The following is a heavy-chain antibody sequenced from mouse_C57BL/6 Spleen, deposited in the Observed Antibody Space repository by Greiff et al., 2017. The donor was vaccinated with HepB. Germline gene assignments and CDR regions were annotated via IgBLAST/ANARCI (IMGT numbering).Heavy chain of an antibody. D-gene: IGHD4-1*01. CDR3: ARTGRGYFCD. CDR1: GYAFTNYL. Sequence: QVQLQQSGAELVRPGTSVKVSCQASGYAFTNYLIEWVKQRPGQGPEWVGVINSGSGGTYHNEEFKGKATLTADKSSSTAYMQHSSLTSEDSAVDFCARTGRGYFCDWGHGTTLTVAT. J-gene: IGHJ2*01. V-gene: IGHV1-54*01. CDR2: INSGSGGT.